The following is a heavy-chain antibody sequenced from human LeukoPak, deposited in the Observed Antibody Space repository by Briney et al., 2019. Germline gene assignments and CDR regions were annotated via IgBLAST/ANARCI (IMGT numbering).Heavy chain of an antibody. CDR2: IKQDGSEK. D-gene: IGHD5-24*01. CDR3: ARDSSRDGYTLFDY. V-gene: IGHV3-7*01. J-gene: IGHJ4*02. CDR1: GFTFSSYW. Sequence: GGSLRLSCAASGFTFSSYWMSWVGQAPGKGLEWVANIKQDGSEKYYVDSVKGRFTISRDNAKNSLYLQMNSLRAEDTAVYYCARDSSRDGYTLFDYWGQGTLVTVSS.